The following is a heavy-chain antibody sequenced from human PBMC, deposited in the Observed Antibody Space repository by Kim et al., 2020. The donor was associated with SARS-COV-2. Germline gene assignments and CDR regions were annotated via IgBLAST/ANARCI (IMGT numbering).Heavy chain of an antibody. CDR2: IDWDDDK. V-gene: IGHV2-70*12. CDR3: ARSTYSTASGIDS. J-gene: IGHJ4*02. Sequence: SGPTLVKSTQTLTLTCTFSGFSLTTSGMCVSWIRQRPGKALEGLALIDWDDDKDYSTPLKTRLTISKDTSKNQVVLTLTNMDPVDTATYYCARSTYSTASGIDSWGQGTLVTVSS. CDR1: GFSLTTSGMC. D-gene: IGHD6-6*01.